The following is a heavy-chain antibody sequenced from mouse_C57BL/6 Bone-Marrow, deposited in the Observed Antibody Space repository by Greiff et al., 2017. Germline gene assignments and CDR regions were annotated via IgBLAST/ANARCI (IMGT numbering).Heavy chain of an antibody. CDR3: SSRDNDDYDGVFAY. V-gene: IGHV14-3*01. CDR1: GYTFASYC. J-gene: IGHJ3*01. CDR2: IDPANGNT. D-gene: IGHD2-4*01. Sequence: VQLQQSGAELARPGASVKLSCKASGYTFASYCISWVKQRPEQGLEWIGRIDPANGNTNYAPKFKGKATMTADTSSNTAYLQLSSLTSEDPAIXYCSSRDNDDYDGVFAYWGQGTLVTVSA.